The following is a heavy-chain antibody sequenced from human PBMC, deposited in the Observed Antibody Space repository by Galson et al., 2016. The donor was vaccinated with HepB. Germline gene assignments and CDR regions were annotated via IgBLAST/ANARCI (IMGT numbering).Heavy chain of an antibody. CDR3: ARDLGYCSGGGCYRNWFEP. CDR1: GYTFTSYG. J-gene: IGHJ5*02. V-gene: IGHV1-18*01. CDR2: ISGNNGNT. Sequence: SVKVSCKASGYTFTSYGISWVRQAPGQGLERMGWISGNNGNTNYAQKVQGRVTMTKDTSTRTAYMELRSLRSDDTAVYYCARDLGYCSGGGCYRNWFEPWGQGTLVIVSS. D-gene: IGHD2-15*01.